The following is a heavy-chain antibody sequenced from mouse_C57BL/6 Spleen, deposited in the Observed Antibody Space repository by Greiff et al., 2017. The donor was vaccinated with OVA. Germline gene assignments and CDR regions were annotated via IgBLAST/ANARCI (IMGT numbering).Heavy chain of an antibody. CDR1: GYTFTDYN. CDR3: ARPLYYSAAFYAIDY. J-gene: IGHJ4*01. V-gene: IGHV1-22*01. D-gene: IGHD1-1*01. CDR2: INPNNGGT. Sequence: VQLQQSGPELVKPGASVKMSCKASGYTFTDYNMHWVKQSHGKSLEWIGYINPNNGGTSYNQKFKGKATLTVNKSSSTAYMELRRLTARESAVYYCARPLYYSAAFYAIDYSGQGTSVTVSS.